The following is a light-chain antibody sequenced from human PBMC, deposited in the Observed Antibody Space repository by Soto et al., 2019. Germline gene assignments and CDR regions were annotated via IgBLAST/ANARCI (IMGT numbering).Light chain of an antibody. V-gene: IGKV3-11*01. CDR3: QQRSNWIT. CDR1: QSVSSY. CDR2: DAS. J-gene: IGKJ4*01. Sequence: EXVLTQSPATLSLSPGERATLSCRASQSVSSYLAWYQQKPGQAPRLLIYDASNRATGIPARFSGSGSGTDFTLTISSLEPEDFAVYYCQQRSNWITFGGGTKVDI.